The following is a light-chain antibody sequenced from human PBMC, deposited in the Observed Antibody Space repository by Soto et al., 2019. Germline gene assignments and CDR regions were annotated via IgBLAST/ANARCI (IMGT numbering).Light chain of an antibody. CDR3: QQYNSWPLT. J-gene: IGKJ4*01. CDR2: KAS. Sequence: DSKMTQSPSTLSASVGDRVTIACRASQSISSWLAWYQQKPGKAPKLLIYKASSLESGVPSRFSGSGSGTEFTLTISSLQPDDFATYYCQQYNSWPLTFGGGTKVEIK. V-gene: IGKV1-5*03. CDR1: QSISSW.